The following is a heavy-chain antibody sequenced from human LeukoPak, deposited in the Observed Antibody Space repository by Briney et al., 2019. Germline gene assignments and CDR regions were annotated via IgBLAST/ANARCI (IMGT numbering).Heavy chain of an antibody. Sequence: SETLSLTCTVSGGSISSGGYYWSWIRQHPGKGLEWIGYIYYSGSTYYNPSLKSRVTISVDTSKNQFSLKLSSVTAADTAVYYWAREGDGYNIDYWGQGTLVTVSS. V-gene: IGHV4-31*03. CDR1: GGSISSGGYY. CDR3: AREGDGYNIDY. D-gene: IGHD5-24*01. CDR2: IYYSGST. J-gene: IGHJ4*02.